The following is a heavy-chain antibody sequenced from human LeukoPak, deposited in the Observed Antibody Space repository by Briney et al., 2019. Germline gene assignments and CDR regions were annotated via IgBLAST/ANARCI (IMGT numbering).Heavy chain of an antibody. CDR2: INPSGGST. Sequence: GASVKVSCKASGYTFTSYYMHWVRQAPGQGLEWMGIINPSGGSTSYTQKFQGSVAMTRDTSTSTVYMELSSLRSEDTAVYYCARDSGMKQQLDYFDYWGQGTLVTVSS. CDR1: GYTFTSYY. J-gene: IGHJ4*02. CDR3: ARDSGMKQQLDYFDY. D-gene: IGHD6-13*01. V-gene: IGHV1-46*01.